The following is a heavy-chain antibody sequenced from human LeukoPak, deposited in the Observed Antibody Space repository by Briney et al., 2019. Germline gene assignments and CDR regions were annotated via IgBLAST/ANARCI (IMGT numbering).Heavy chain of an antibody. D-gene: IGHD6-19*01. Sequence: GGSLRLSCVASGFTFSSYWMHWVRQDPRKGLVWVSRINGDGRNINYADSVRGRFTISRDNSKNTLYLQMNSLRAEDTAVYYCAKDLGSSGWYIDYWGQGTLVTVSS. CDR3: AKDLGSSGWYIDY. CDR1: GFTFSSYW. J-gene: IGHJ4*02. V-gene: IGHV3-74*01. CDR2: INGDGRNI.